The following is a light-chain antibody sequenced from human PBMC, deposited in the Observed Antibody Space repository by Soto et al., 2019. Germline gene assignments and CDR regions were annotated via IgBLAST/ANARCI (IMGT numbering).Light chain of an antibody. Sequence: QSVLTQSPSASASLGASVKLTCTLSSGHSSYAIAWHQQQPEKGPRYLMRLNSDGSHRKGDGIPDRFSGSSSGAERYLTISSLQSEDEADYYCQTWGSCIHVVFGGGTELTVL. CDR3: QTWGSCIHVV. V-gene: IGLV4-69*01. CDR1: SGHSSYA. J-gene: IGLJ2*01. CDR2: LNSDGSH.